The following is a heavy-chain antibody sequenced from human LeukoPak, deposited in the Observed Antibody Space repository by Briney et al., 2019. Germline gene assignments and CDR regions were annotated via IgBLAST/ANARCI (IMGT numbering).Heavy chain of an antibody. D-gene: IGHD5-18*01. CDR2: ISYDGSNK. CDR3: ARKGSGYSYDEVVDY. V-gene: IGHV3-30-3*01. J-gene: IGHJ4*02. CDR1: GFTFSSYA. Sequence: GGSLRLSCAASGFTFSSYAMHWVRQAPGKGLEWVAVISYDGSNKYYADSVEGRFTISRDNSKNTLYLQMNSLRAEDTAVYYCARKGSGYSYDEVVDYWGQGTLVTVSS.